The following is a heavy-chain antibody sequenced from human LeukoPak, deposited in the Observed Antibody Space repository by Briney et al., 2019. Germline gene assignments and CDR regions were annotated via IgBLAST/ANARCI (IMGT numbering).Heavy chain of an antibody. V-gene: IGHV3-74*01. J-gene: IGHJ6*02. CDR2: ISTDGSST. Sequence: GGSLRLSRAVSGFIFSRYWMHWLRQAPGKGLVWVSRISTDGSSTTYADSVKGRFTISRDNGRNTLYLQMYSLRAEDTAVYYCASYVPSIPSGMDVWGQGTTVTVSS. D-gene: IGHD2-2*01. CDR3: ASYVPSIPSGMDV. CDR1: GFIFSRYW.